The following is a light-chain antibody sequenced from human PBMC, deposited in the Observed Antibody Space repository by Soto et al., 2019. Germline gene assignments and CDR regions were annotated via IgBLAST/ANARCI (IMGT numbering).Light chain of an antibody. V-gene: IGKV1-39*01. J-gene: IGKJ2*01. CDR1: QTISSY. CDR3: QQSSNIPYT. CDR2: AAS. Sequence: DIQMTQSPSSLSASVGDRVTITCRASQTISSYLNWYQQSPGKAPQLLIYAASSLQSGVPSRFSGSGSGTDFTLTISSLQPEDFATYYCQQSSNIPYTFGQGTKLEIK.